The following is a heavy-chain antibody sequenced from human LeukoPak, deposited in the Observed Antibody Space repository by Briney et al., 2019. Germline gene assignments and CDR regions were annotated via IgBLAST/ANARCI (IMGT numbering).Heavy chain of an antibody. V-gene: IGHV1-3*01. CDR2: INAGNGNT. CDR1: GYTFTSYA. D-gene: IGHD3/OR15-3a*01. CDR3: ARDGTEEGFDY. Sequence: ASVKVSCKASGYTFTSYAMHWVRQAPGQRLEWMGWINAGNGNTKYSQKFQGRVTITRDTSASTAYMELSSLRSEDTAVYFCARDGTEEGFDYWGQGTLVTVSS. J-gene: IGHJ4*02.